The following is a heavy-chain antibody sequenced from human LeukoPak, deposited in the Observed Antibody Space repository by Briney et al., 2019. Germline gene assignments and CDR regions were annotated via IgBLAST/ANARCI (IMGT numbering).Heavy chain of an antibody. CDR3: AKVGAAAWGTAFDI. D-gene: IGHD6-13*01. Sequence: GGSLRLSCAAAGCTFSSYAMSWVRQAPGKGLELVSGISGSGTSTYYADSVKGRFTVSRDNSKNTLYLQMHSLRAEDTAIYYCAKVGAAAWGTAFDIWGQGTLVTVSS. CDR2: ISGSGTST. CDR1: GCTFSSYA. J-gene: IGHJ3*02. V-gene: IGHV3-23*01.